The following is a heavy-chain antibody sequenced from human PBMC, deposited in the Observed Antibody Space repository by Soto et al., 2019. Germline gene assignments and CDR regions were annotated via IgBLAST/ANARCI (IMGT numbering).Heavy chain of an antibody. Sequence: GGSVKVSRKASCLTFSSYGISWVGQGPGQGVEWMGWISAYNGNTNHAQKLQGRVTMTTDTSTSTAYMELRSLRSDDTAVYYCARAIMTTVTTGWNWYFDLWGRGTLVTVSS. CDR3: ARAIMTTVTTGWNWYFDL. D-gene: IGHD4-17*01. V-gene: IGHV1-18*04. CDR2: ISAYNGNT. J-gene: IGHJ2*01. CDR1: CLTFSSYG.